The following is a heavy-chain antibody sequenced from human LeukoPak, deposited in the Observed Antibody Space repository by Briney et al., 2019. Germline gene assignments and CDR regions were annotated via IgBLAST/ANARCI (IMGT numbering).Heavy chain of an antibody. V-gene: IGHV6-1*01. Sequence: SQTLSLTCAISGDSVPRNNIAWNWIRQSPSRGLEWLGRTYYKSQWYYDYAPSVRSRIIINPGTTKNQFSLQLNSVSPEDTAVYYCARGRDVVVVPAADFDYWGQGILVTVSS. J-gene: IGHJ4*02. CDR2: TYYKSQWYY. CDR3: ARGRDVVVVPAADFDY. CDR1: GDSVPRNNIA. D-gene: IGHD2-2*01.